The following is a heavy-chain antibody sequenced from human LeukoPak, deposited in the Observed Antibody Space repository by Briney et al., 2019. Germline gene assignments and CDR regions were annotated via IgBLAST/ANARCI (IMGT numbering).Heavy chain of an antibody. CDR2: IVVGSGNT. Sequence: SVKVSCKASGFTFTSSAMQWVRQARGQRLQWIGWIVVGSGNTNYAQKFQERVTITRYMSTSTAYMELTSLRSEDTAVYYCAADLNYYDSSGSGDYWGQGTLVTVSS. D-gene: IGHD3-22*01. J-gene: IGHJ4*02. V-gene: IGHV1-58*02. CDR3: AADLNYYDSSGSGDY. CDR1: GFTFTSSA.